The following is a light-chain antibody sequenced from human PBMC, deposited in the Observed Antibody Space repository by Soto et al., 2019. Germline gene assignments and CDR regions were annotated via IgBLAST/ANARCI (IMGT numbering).Light chain of an antibody. J-gene: IGKJ4*01. CDR1: QDIGNF. V-gene: IGKV1-27*01. CDR3: QKCKVAPFS. CDR2: AAS. Sequence: ILMTQSPSSLSAFVGDRVTITCRPSQDIGNFLAWYQQKPGKVPKLLIYAASTLQSGVPSRFSGSGSGTDFTLTISSLQPEDVATYYCQKCKVAPFSFGGGTKVEIK.